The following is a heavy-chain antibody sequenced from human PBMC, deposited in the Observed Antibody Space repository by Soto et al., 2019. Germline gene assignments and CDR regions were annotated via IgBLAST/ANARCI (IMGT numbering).Heavy chain of an antibody. CDR3: ARIHTYKPGLNWFDP. Sequence: SETLSLTCTVSGGSISSYYWSWIRQPPGKGLEWIGYIYYSGSTNYNPSLKSRVTISVDTSKNQFSLKLSSVTAADTAVYYCARIHTYKPGLNWFDPWGQGTLVTVSS. J-gene: IGHJ5*02. D-gene: IGHD1-1*01. V-gene: IGHV4-59*01. CDR2: IYYSGST. CDR1: GGSISSYY.